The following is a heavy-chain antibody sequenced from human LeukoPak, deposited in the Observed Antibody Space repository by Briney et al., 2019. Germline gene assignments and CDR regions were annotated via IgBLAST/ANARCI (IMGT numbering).Heavy chain of an antibody. CDR3: AGRLTYSDAIAY. J-gene: IGHJ4*02. CDR2: IYYSGST. V-gene: IGHV4-59*01. Sequence: PSETLSLTCTVSGGSISGYYWNWIRQPPGKGLEWIGHIYYSGSTSYNPSLSSRVTISVDTSKNQFSLRLSSVTAADTAMYYCAGRLTYSDAIAYWGQGTLVTVSS. CDR1: GGSISGYY. D-gene: IGHD5-18*01.